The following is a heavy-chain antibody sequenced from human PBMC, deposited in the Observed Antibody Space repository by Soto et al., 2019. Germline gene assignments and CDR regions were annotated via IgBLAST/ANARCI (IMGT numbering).Heavy chain of an antibody. D-gene: IGHD2-21*02. V-gene: IGHV1-3*01. CDR1: GYTFTSYA. CDR2: INAGNGNT. J-gene: IGHJ5*02. CDR3: ARGFRGGDAYWFDP. Sequence: QVQLVQSGAEVKKPGASVKVSCKASGYTFTSYAMHWVRQAPGQRLEWTGWINAGNGNTKYSQKFQGRVTITRDTSASTAYIELSSLRSEDTAVYYCARGFRGGDAYWFDPWGQGTLVTVSS.